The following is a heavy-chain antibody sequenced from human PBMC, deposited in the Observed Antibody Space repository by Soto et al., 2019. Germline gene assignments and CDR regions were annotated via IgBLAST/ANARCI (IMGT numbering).Heavy chain of an antibody. CDR3: ARGKRYGGRGNWFDP. CDR2: INHSGST. Sequence: SETLSLTCAVYGGSFSGYYWSWIRQPPGKGLEWIGEINHSGSTNYNPSLKSRVTISVDTSKNQFSLKLSSVTAADTAVYYCARGKRYGGRGNWFDPWGQGTLVTVSS. D-gene: IGHD4-17*01. J-gene: IGHJ5*02. V-gene: IGHV4-34*01. CDR1: GGSFSGYY.